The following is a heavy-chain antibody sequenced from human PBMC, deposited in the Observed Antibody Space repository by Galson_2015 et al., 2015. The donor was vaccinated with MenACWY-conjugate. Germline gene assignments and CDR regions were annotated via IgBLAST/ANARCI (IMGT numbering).Heavy chain of an antibody. CDR3: ATQESYDILTGYYFVVHAFDI. D-gene: IGHD3-9*01. CDR2: FDPEDGET. Sequence: SVKVSCKVSGYTLTELSMHWVRQAPGKGLEWMGGFDPEDGETIYAQKFQGRVTMTEDTSTDTAYMELSSLRSEDTAVYYCATQESYDILTGYYFVVHAFDIWGQGTMVTVSS. CDR1: GYTLTELS. V-gene: IGHV1-24*01. J-gene: IGHJ3*02.